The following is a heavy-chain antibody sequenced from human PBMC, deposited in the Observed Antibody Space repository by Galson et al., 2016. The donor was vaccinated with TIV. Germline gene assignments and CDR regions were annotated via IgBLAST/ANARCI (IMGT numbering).Heavy chain of an antibody. CDR2: VLPISATT. V-gene: IGHV1-69*05. J-gene: IGHJ4*02. CDR1: GGTLNNYA. D-gene: IGHD2-15*01. Sequence: SVKVSCKASGGTLNNYAINWVRQAPGQGLEWMGGVLPISATTNYAQKFQGRVSITTGESTSTVYMELRSLRSEDTAVYFCARDIPCGGSCYFFNDWGQGTLVTVSS. CDR3: ARDIPCGGSCYFFND.